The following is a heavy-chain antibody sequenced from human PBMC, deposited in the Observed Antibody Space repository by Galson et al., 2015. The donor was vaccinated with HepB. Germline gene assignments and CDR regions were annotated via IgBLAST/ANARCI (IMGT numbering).Heavy chain of an antibody. Sequence: SLRLSCAASGFTFSSYSMNWVRQAPGKGLEWVSYISSSSSTIYYADSVKGRFTISRDNAKNSLYLQMNSLRDEDTAVYYCARAYYDFSTGYNWFDPWGQGTLVTVSS. CDR2: ISSSSSTI. J-gene: IGHJ5*02. V-gene: IGHV3-48*02. CDR3: ARAYYDFSTGYNWFDP. CDR1: GFTFSSYS. D-gene: IGHD3-3*01.